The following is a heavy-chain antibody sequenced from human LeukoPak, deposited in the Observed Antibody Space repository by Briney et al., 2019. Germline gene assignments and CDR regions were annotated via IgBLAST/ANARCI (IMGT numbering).Heavy chain of an antibody. D-gene: IGHD3-9*01. J-gene: IGHJ4*02. V-gene: IGHV3-33*01. Sequence: GGSLRLSCAASGFTFSSYGMHWVRQAPGKGLEWVAVIWYDGSNKYYADSVKGRFTISRDNSKNTLYLRMNSLRAEDTAVYYCARDAGRYFDWLGYWGQGTLVTVSS. CDR1: GFTFSSYG. CDR3: ARDAGRYFDWLGY. CDR2: IWYDGSNK.